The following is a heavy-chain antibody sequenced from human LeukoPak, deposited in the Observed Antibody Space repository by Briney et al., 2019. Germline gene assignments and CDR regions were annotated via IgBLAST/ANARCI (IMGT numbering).Heavy chain of an antibody. CDR2: IYKSGGT. CDR1: GDSITSVGYY. V-gene: IGHV4-61*02. D-gene: IGHD2-15*01. Sequence: SQTLSLTCTVSGDSITSVGYYWIWLRQPAGKRLEWIGRIYKSGGTNYNPSLKSRVTMSVDTSKNQFSLQMTSVTAADTAVYYCARDHSDCRGGGCSVYFQHWGQGTLVTVSS. J-gene: IGHJ1*01. CDR3: ARDHSDCRGGGCSVYFQH.